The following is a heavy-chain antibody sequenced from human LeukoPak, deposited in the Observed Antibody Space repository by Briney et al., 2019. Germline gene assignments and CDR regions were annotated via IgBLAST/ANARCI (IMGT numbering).Heavy chain of an antibody. D-gene: IGHD1-7*01. CDR2: IYSGGNT. CDR1: GFTVRKNY. V-gene: IGHV3-53*04. Sequence: GGSLRLSCEASGFTVRKNYMSWVRQAPGKGLEWVSIIYSGGNTYYADSVKGRFTISRHQSKNTLYLQLNSLRVEDTAVYYCARRAPTNYFFGRWGQGTLVTVSS. J-gene: IGHJ4*02. CDR3: ARRAPTNYFFGR.